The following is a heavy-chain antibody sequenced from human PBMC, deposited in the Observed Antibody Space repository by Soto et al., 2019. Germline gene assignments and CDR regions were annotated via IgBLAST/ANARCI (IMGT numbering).Heavy chain of an antibody. CDR3: ARDQGGQSGNFIFDN. Sequence: PGGSLRLSCSASGFTFSDENMSWVRQVPGKGLDWVAGIWYHGRDIFYTDSVKGRFTISRDNSKNMLYLQMNSLRAEDTAVYYCARDQGGQSGNFIFDNWGQGTLVTVSS. CDR1: GFTFSDEN. D-gene: IGHD1-26*01. J-gene: IGHJ4*02. CDR2: IWYHGRDI. V-gene: IGHV3-33*08.